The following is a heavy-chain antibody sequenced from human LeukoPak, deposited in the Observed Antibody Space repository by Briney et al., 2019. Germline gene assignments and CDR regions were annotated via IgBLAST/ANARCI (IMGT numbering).Heavy chain of an antibody. J-gene: IGHJ6*02. Sequence: PGRSLRLSCAASGFTFSSYGMHWVRQAPGKGLEWVAVIWYDGSNKYYADSVKGRFTISRDNSKNTLYLQMNSLRAEDTAVYYCARDPQCSGGSCYSFLYYYYGMDVWGQGTTVTVSS. CDR3: ARDPQCSGGSCYSFLYYYYGMDV. CDR2: IWYDGSNK. CDR1: GFTFSSYG. D-gene: IGHD2-15*01. V-gene: IGHV3-33*01.